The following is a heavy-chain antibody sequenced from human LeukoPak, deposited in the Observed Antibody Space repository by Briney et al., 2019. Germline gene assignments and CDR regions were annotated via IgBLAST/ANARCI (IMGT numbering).Heavy chain of an antibody. D-gene: IGHD3-10*01. CDR3: ARITMVPMPYYAMDV. V-gene: IGHV1-69*13. CDR2: MSTIFSTA. CDR1: RATFTSYA. J-gene: IGHJ6*02. Sequence: ASVKLSCKAARATFTSYAINWVRQAPRQRLKWWEMMSTIFSTATYAQKFQGRVTITAGGSTSTAYMELSSLRSEDTAVYYCARITMVPMPYYAMDVWGQGTTVTVSS.